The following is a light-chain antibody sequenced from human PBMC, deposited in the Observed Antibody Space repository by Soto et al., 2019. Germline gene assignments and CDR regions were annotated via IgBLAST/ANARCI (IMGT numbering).Light chain of an antibody. V-gene: IGLV2-14*01. CDR2: DVS. CDR1: SSDVGGYKY. CDR3: RSYTSSSTYV. J-gene: IGLJ1*01. Sequence: QSVLTQPASVSGSPGQSITISCTGTSSDVGGYKYVSWYQQHPGKAPKLMIYDVSNRPSGVSNRFSGSKSGNTASLTISGLQAEDEADHYCRSYTSSSTYVFRTGTKVPVL.